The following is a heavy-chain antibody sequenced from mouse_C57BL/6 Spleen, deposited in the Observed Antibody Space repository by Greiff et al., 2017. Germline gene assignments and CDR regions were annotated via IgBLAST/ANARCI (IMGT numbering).Heavy chain of an antibody. Sequence: QVQLQQAGAELVRPGASVKLSCTASGYTFTDYYINWLKQRPGQGLERIARLYPGSGNTYYNEKFKGKATLTAEKSSSTAYMQLSSLTSEDSAVYFWARPYDYLYYYAMYYWGQGTSVTVSS. CDR2: LYPGSGNT. J-gene: IGHJ4*01. D-gene: IGHD2-4*01. CDR3: ARPYDYLYYYAMYY. CDR1: GYTFTDYY. V-gene: IGHV1-76*01.